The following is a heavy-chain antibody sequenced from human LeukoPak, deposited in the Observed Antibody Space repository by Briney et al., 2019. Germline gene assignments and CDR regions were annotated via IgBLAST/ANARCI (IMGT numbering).Heavy chain of an antibody. CDR2: ISSSSSYI. CDR3: ARDNYYDSSGYPDANAFDI. Sequence: GGSLRLSCAASGFTFSSYSMNWVRQAPGKGLEWVSSISSSSSYIYYADSVKGRFTISRDNAKNSLYPQMNSLRAEDTAVYYCARDNYYDSSGYPDANAFDIWGQGTMVTVSS. CDR1: GFTFSSYS. D-gene: IGHD3-22*01. J-gene: IGHJ3*02. V-gene: IGHV3-21*01.